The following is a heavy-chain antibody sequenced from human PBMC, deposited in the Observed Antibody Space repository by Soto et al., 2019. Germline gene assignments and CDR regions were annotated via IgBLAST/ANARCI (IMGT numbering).Heavy chain of an antibody. V-gene: IGHV3-53*01. J-gene: IGHJ4*02. CDR2: IYSGGYT. D-gene: IGHD3-10*01. CDR3: GTPPGGGGY. CDR1: GFTVSNNY. Sequence: EVQLVESGGGLIQPGGSLRLSCAVSGFTVSNNYMSWVRQAPGKGLEGVSVIYSGGYTAYGDSVKGRFTISRDNSKNTLYLQIKSRGAHHTVLFSWGTPPGGGGYWGQGTLVTVSS.